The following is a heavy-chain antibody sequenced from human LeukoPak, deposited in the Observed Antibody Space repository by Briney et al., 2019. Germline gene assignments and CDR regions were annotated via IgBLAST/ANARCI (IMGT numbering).Heavy chain of an antibody. J-gene: IGHJ4*02. V-gene: IGHV4-39*01. D-gene: IGHD6-19*01. CDR3: AIHHLGEYSSGWHYFDY. CDR1: LGSLSRGTYY. Sequence: SQTLSLTCTLSLGSLSRGTYYCGSIRQPPGKGLEWIGSIYYSGSTYYNPSLKSRVNISVGTYKNPSSLRVIFVTSADTGVDFCAIHHLGEYSSGWHYFDYWGQGTRVTVS. CDR2: IYYSGST.